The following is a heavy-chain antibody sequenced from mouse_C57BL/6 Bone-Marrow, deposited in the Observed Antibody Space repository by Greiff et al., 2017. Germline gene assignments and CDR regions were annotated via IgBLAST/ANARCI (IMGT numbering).Heavy chain of an antibody. CDR3: ARSPYYYAMDY. J-gene: IGHJ4*01. Sequence: VHLVESGAELVKPGASVKISCKASGYAFSSYWMNWVKQRPGKGLEWIGQIYPGDGDTNYNGKFKGKATLTADKSSSTAYMQLSSLTSEDSAVYFCARSPYYYAMDYWGQGTSVTVSS. CDR2: IYPGDGDT. CDR1: GYAFSSYW. V-gene: IGHV1-80*01.